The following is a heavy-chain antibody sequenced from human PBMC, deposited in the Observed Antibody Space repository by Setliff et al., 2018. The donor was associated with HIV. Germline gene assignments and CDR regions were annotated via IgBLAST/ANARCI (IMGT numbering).Heavy chain of an antibody. Sequence: GGSLRLSCAASGFTFSTYVLSWVRQAPGKGLEWVSALTGDGVNTYYAESVKGRFTISRDNSKNTLYLQMRSLRPEDTAVYYCARGWEGGMDYWGQGTLVTVSS. V-gene: IGHV3-23*01. CDR2: LTGDGVNT. D-gene: IGHD1-26*01. J-gene: IGHJ4*02. CDR3: ARGWEGGMDY. CDR1: GFTFSTYV.